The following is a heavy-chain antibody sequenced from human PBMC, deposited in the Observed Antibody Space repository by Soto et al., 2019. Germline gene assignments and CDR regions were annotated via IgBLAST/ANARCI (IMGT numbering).Heavy chain of an antibody. J-gene: IGHJ4*02. Sequence: PSETLSLTCTVSGGSFKSGSYSWSWIRQPPGKGLEWIGYVYHTGRTSYNPSLKSRVTISVDTSKNQFSLNLNSVTASDTAVYFCVSQRTSVLTQAYFDYWGPGALVTVSS. CDR2: VYHTGRT. D-gene: IGHD2-8*01. CDR1: GGSFKSGSYS. CDR3: VSQRTSVLTQAYFDY. V-gene: IGHV4-61*01.